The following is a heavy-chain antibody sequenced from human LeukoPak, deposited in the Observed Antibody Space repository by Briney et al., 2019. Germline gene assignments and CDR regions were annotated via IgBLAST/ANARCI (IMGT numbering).Heavy chain of an antibody. D-gene: IGHD6-13*01. Sequence: GALRLSCAASGFTFSSYGMHWVRQAPGKGLEWVAVISYDGSNKYYADSVKGRFTISRDNSKNTLYLQMNSLRAEDTAVYYCARQAAAGGYYYYYMDVWGKGTTVTVSS. CDR3: ARQAAAGGYYYYYMDV. CDR1: GFTFSSYG. V-gene: IGHV3-30*03. CDR2: ISYDGSNK. J-gene: IGHJ6*03.